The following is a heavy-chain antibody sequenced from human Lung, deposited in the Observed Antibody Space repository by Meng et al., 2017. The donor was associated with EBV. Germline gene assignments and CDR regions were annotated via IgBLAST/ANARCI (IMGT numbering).Heavy chain of an antibody. D-gene: IGHD2/OR15-2a*01. V-gene: IGHV4-34*01. CDR1: GGSFSGYY. CDR2: INHSGST. J-gene: IGHJ4*02. Sequence: QVQLQQWGAGLLKPSETLSLTCAGYGGSFSGYYWSWIRQPPGKGLEWIGEINHSGSTNYNPSLKSRVTISVDTSKNQFSLKLSSVTAADTAVYYCARGFLSFVRVFDYWGQGTLVTVSS. CDR3: ARGFLSFVRVFDY.